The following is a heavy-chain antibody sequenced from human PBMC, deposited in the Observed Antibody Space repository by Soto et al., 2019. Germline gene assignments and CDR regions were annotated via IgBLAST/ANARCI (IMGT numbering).Heavy chain of an antibody. J-gene: IGHJ4*02. CDR3: ARLWFGEVDIEFDY. D-gene: IGHD3-10*01. Sequence: ASVKVSCKASGYTFTSYGISWVRQAPGQGLEWMGWISAYNGNTNYAQKLQGRVTMTTDTSTSTAYMELRSLRSDDTAVYYCARLWFGEVDIEFDYWGQGTLVTVSS. CDR1: GYTFTSYG. V-gene: IGHV1-18*01. CDR2: ISAYNGNT.